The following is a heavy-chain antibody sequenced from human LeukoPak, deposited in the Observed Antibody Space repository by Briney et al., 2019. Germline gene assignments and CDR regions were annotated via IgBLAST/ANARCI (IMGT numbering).Heavy chain of an antibody. CDR1: GYTFTSYG. CDR2: ISAYNGNT. Sequence: ASVKVSCKASGYTFTSYGISWVRQAPGQGLEWMGWISAYNGNTNYAQKLQGRVTMTTDTSTSTAYMELRSLRSDDTAVYYCARAWIVVVPAAILPLWFDRWGQGTLVTVSS. CDR3: ARAWIVVVPAAILPLWFDR. J-gene: IGHJ5*02. V-gene: IGHV1-18*04. D-gene: IGHD2-2*01.